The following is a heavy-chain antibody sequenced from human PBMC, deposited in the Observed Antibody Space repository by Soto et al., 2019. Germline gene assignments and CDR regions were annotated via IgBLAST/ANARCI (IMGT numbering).Heavy chain of an antibody. CDR1: GGSISSYY. V-gene: IGHV4-59*01. J-gene: IGHJ6*02. D-gene: IGHD6-6*01. CDR2: IYYSGST. Sequence: SLTCTVSGGSISSYYWSWIRQPPGKGLEWIGYIYYSGSTNYNPSLKSRVTISVDTSKNQFSLKLSSVTAADTAVYYCAREGAARTYGMDVWGQGTTVTVSS. CDR3: AREGAARTYGMDV.